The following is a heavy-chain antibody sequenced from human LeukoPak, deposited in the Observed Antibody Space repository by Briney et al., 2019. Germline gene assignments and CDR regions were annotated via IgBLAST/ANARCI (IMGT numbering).Heavy chain of an antibody. CDR3: ASGGGYGI. CDR2: VYYSGST. Sequence: SETLSLTCSVTGGSISSSTYYWGWIRQPPGKGLQWLASVYYSGSTYYNPSLNSRVTISVDTAKNQFSLKVNSVTAADTAVYYWASGGGYGIWSQGTLVTVSS. V-gene: IGHV4-39*01. CDR1: GGSISSSTYY. D-gene: IGHD3-22*01. J-gene: IGHJ4*02.